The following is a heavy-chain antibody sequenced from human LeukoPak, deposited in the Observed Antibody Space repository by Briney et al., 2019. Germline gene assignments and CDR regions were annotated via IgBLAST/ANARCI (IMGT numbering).Heavy chain of an antibody. CDR2: INPNSGGT. CDR3: ARDLGVYDSSGYYPDY. V-gene: IGHV1-2*02. D-gene: IGHD3-22*01. J-gene: IGHJ4*02. Sequence: ASVKVSCKASGHTFTGYYMHWVRQAPGQGLEWMGWINPNSGGTNYAQKFQGRVTMTRDTSISTAYMELSRLRSDDTAVYYCARDLGVYDSSGYYPDYWGQGTLVTVSS. CDR1: GHTFTGYY.